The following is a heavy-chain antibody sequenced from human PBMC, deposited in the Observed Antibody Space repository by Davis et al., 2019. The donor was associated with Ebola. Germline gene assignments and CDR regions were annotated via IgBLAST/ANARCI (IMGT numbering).Heavy chain of an antibody. CDR3: ARWAGSSGDLRAFDI. D-gene: IGHD6-19*01. CDR1: GGSISSGGYY. J-gene: IGHJ3*02. Sequence: SETLSLTCTVSGGSISSGGYYWSWIRQHPGKGLEWIGYIYYSGSTYYNPSLKSRVTISVDTSKNQFSLKLSSVTAADTAMYYCARWAGSSGDLRAFDIWGQGTMVTVSS. V-gene: IGHV4-31*03. CDR2: IYYSGST.